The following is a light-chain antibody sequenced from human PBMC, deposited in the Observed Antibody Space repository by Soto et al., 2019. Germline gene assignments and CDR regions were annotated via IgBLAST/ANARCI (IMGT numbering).Light chain of an antibody. CDR2: DVN. CDR3: SSHAGNNNPFV. V-gene: IGLV2-8*01. CDR1: SSDVGGYNY. Sequence: QSALTQPPSASGSPGQSVTISCTGTSSDVGGYNYASWYQQHPGKAPKVMIYDVNKRPSGVPDRFSGSKSGNTASLTVSGLQAEDEADYYCSSHAGNNNPFVFGTGTKVTVL. J-gene: IGLJ1*01.